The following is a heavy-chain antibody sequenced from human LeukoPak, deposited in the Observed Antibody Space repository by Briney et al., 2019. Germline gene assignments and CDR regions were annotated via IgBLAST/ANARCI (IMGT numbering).Heavy chain of an antibody. CDR3: ARVRSGSYSYYNYYYMDV. V-gene: IGHV3-21*01. D-gene: IGHD1-26*01. J-gene: IGHJ6*03. Sequence: GGSLRLSCAASGFTFSSYSMNWVRQAPGKGLEWVSSINSSSSYIYYADSVKGRFTISRDNAKNSLYLQMNSLRAEDTAVYYCARVRSGSYSYYNYYYMDVWGKGTTATVSS. CDR2: INSSSSYI. CDR1: GFTFSSYS.